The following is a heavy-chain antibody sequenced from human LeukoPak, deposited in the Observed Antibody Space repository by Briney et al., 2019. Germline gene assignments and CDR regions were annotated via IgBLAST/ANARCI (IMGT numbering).Heavy chain of an antibody. CDR1: GFTFTSSA. CDR2: IVVGSGNT. J-gene: IGHJ4*02. D-gene: IGHD1-1*01. Sequence: ASVKVSCKASGFTFTSSAVQWVRQARGQRLGWIGWIVVGSGNTNYAQKFQERVTITRDMSTSTAYMELSSLRSEDTAVYYCAADAKVTTGRPLDYWGQGTLVTVSS. V-gene: IGHV1-58*01. CDR3: AADAKVTTGRPLDY.